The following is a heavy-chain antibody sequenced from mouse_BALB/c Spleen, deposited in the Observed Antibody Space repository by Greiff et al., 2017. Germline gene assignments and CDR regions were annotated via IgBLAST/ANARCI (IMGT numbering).Heavy chain of an antibody. D-gene: IGHD1-1*01. V-gene: IGHV5-6-3*01. CDR2: INSNGGST. CDR1: GFTFSSYG. J-gene: IGHJ2*01. CDR3: AREGDYYGSKDY. Sequence: EVKVVESGGGLVQPGGSLKLSCAASGFTFSSYGMSWVRQTPDKRLELVATINSNGGSTYYPDSVKGRFTISRDNAKNTLYLQMSSLKSEDTAMYYCAREGDYYGSKDYWGQGTTLTVSS.